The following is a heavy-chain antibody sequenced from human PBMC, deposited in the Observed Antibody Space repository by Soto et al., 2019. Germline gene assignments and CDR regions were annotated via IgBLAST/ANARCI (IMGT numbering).Heavy chain of an antibody. CDR2: ISGSGVST. CDR1: GFTFSSYA. D-gene: IGHD6-19*01. V-gene: IGHV3-23*01. J-gene: IGHJ4*02. Sequence: EVQLLESGGGLVQPGGSLRLSCAASGFTFSSYAMSWVRQAPGKGLEWVSAISGSGVSTYYADSVKGRFTISRDNSKNTLYLPMNSLRAEDTAVYYCAKEYEYSSGWERIDYWGQGTLVTVSS. CDR3: AKEYEYSSGWERIDY.